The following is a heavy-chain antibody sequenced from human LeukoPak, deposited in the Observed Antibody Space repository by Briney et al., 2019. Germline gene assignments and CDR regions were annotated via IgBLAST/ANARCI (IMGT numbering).Heavy chain of an antibody. D-gene: IGHD3-22*01. CDR1: GFTFSSYW. CDR3: ARVAYYYDSSGSLQPWEIHYYYYYYMDV. J-gene: IGHJ6*03. V-gene: IGHV3-20*01. CDR2: INWNGGST. Sequence: GGSLRLSCAASGFTFSSYWMSWVRQAPGKGLEWVSGINWNGGSTGYADSVKGRFTISRDNAKNSLYLQMNSLRAEDTALYHCARVAYYYDSSGSLQPWEIHYYYYYYMDVWGKGTTVTVSS.